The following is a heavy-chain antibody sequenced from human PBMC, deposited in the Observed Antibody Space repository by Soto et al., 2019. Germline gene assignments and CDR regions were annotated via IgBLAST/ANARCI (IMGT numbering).Heavy chain of an antibody. J-gene: IGHJ4*02. CDR1: GFTFSSYA. V-gene: IGHV3-23*01. CDR2: ISGSGANT. CDR3: AKDLVYFDSGTYSTLDY. Sequence: PGGSLRLSCAASGFTFSSYAMSWVRQAPGKGLEWVSGISGSGANTYYADFVKGRFTISGDNSKNTLYLQMNSLRAEDTAVYYCAKDLVYFDSGTYSTLDYWGQGTLVTVSS. D-gene: IGHD3-10*01.